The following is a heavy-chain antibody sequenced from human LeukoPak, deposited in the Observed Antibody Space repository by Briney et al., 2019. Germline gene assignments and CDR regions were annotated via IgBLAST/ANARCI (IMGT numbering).Heavy chain of an antibody. V-gene: IGHV3-23*01. CDR1: GFTFSSYA. D-gene: IGHD3-3*01. CDR2: ISGSGGST. J-gene: IGHJ4*02. CDR3: AKVMGNYDFWSGNFDY. Sequence: GGSLRLSCAASGFTFSSYAMSWVRQAPGEGLERVSAISGSGGSTYYADSVKGRFTISRDNSKNTLYLQMNSLRAEDTAVYYCAKVMGNYDFWSGNFDYWGQGTLVTVSS.